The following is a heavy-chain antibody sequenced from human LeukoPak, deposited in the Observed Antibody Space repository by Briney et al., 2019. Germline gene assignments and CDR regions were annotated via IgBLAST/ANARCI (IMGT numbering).Heavy chain of an antibody. V-gene: IGHV3-21*01. CDR1: GFTFRSYS. J-gene: IGHJ4*02. CDR2: ISSSGSYI. CDR3: ARDLDGGTSVFAY. D-gene: IGHD5-24*01. Sequence: GGSLRLSCAASGFTFRSYSMNWVRQAPGKGLEWVSSISSSGSYIYYLDSLKGRFTISRDNAKNSLVLQMNSLRAEDTAVYYCARDLDGGTSVFAYWGQGTLVTVSS.